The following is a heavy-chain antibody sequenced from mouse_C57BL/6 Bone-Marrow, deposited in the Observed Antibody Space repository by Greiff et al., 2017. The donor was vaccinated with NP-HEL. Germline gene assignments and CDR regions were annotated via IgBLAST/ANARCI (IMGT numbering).Heavy chain of an antibody. Sequence: QVQLQQSGAELARPGASVKLSCKASGYTFTSYGISWVKQRTGQGLEWIGEIYPRSGNTYYNEKFKGKATLTADKSSSTAYIELRSLTSEDSAVYFCARPLLLRSYFDVWGTGTTVTVSS. J-gene: IGHJ1*03. CDR3: ARPLLLRSYFDV. D-gene: IGHD1-1*01. V-gene: IGHV1-81*01. CDR1: GYTFTSYG. CDR2: IYPRSGNT.